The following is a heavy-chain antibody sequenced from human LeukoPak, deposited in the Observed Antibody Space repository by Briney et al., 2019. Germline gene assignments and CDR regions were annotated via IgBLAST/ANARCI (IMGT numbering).Heavy chain of an antibody. V-gene: IGHV3-53*01. Sequence: GGSLRLSCSASGFTVSSDYMHWVRQAPGKGLEWVSMIYSGGATYYADSVRGRFTISRDNSMNMLHLQMNSLRVEDTAVYYCAKDESGYPYSEYWGQGTLVTVSS. D-gene: IGHD3-9*01. CDR2: IYSGGAT. CDR3: AKDESGYPYSEY. J-gene: IGHJ4*02. CDR1: GFTVSSDY.